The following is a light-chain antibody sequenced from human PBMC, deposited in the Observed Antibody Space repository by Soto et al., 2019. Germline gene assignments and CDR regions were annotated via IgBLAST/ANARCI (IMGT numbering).Light chain of an antibody. CDR1: NSDVGSYNL. Sequence: QSVLTQPASVSGSPGQSITISFTGTNSDVGSYNLVSWYQQHPGKAPKLMIYEGSKRPSGVSNRFSGSKSGNAASLTISGLQAEDEADYYCCSYAYVFGTGTKVTVL. J-gene: IGLJ1*01. V-gene: IGLV2-23*01. CDR3: CSYAYV. CDR2: EGS.